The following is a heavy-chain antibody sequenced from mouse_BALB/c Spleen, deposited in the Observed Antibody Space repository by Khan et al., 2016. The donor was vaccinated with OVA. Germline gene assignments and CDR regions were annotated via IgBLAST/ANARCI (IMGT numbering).Heavy chain of an antibody. D-gene: IGHD2-14*01. CDR2: IFPGSDTP. CDR3: ARGGYSAFAY. J-gene: IGHJ3*01. CDR1: GYTFTDYI. Sequence: QVRLQQSGPELVKPGASLKVSCKASGYTFTDYIIGWVKQSTRQGLEWIGDIFPGSDTPYYNEKFKDKATLTVDKSANTAYMQLSSLTSEDSAVYFCARGGYSAFAYWGLGTLVTASA. V-gene: IGHV1-75*01.